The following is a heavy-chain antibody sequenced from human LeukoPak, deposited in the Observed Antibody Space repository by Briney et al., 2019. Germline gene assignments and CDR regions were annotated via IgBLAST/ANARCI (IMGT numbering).Heavy chain of an antibody. CDR2: INHSGST. D-gene: IGHD3-10*01. Sequence: PSETLSLTCAVYGGSFSGYYWSWIRQPPGKGLEWIGEINHSGSTNYNPSLKSRVTISVDTSKNQFSLKLSSVTAADTAVYYCEVRYYYYGMDVWGQGTTVTVSS. CDR3: EVRYYYYGMDV. CDR1: GGSFSGYY. J-gene: IGHJ6*02. V-gene: IGHV4-34*01.